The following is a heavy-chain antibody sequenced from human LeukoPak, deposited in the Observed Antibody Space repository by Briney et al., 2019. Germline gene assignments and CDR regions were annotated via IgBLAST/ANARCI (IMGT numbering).Heavy chain of an antibody. J-gene: IGHJ3*02. CDR1: GLTFRSDW. Sequence: PGASLIHSCSGTGLTFRSDWRDGVRQVPGKGLVWVSRIATDGSGTTYADYVKGRFTISRDNAENTLYLQMNSLRAEDTAVYYCARDKYGGNSNAFDIWGQGTLVTVSS. CDR2: IATDGSGT. D-gene: IGHD4-23*01. CDR3: ARDKYGGNSNAFDI. V-gene: IGHV3-74*01.